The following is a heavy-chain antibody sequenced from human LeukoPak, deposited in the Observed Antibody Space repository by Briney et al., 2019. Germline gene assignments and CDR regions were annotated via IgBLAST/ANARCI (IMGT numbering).Heavy chain of an antibody. J-gene: IGHJ4*02. Sequence: PSQTLSLTCAISGDSVSSNSAAWNWISQPPSKGLEWLGRTYYRSKWYNDYAVSVKSRITINPDTSKNQFSLQLNSVTPEDTAVYYCALTTVTYGAFDYWGQGTLVTVSS. CDR2: TYYRSKWYN. D-gene: IGHD4-17*01. CDR3: ALTTVTYGAFDY. V-gene: IGHV6-1*01. CDR1: GDSVSSNSAA.